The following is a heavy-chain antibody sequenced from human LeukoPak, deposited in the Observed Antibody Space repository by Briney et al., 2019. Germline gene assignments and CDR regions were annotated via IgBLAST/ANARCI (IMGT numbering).Heavy chain of an antibody. D-gene: IGHD4-17*01. CDR2: ISGTSSYI. V-gene: IGHV3-21*01. CDR1: GFTFSSYS. Sequence: GGSLRLSCEASGFTFSSYSMNWVRQAPGKGLEWVSSISGTSSYIYYADSVKGRVIISRDNAKSSLYLQMHSLRAEDTAVYYCARGTYGDYSFDVWGQGTLITVSS. CDR3: ARGTYGDYSFDV. J-gene: IGHJ3*01.